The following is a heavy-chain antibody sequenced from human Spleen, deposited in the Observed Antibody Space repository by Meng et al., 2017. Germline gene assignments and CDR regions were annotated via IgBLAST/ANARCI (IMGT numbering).Heavy chain of an antibody. CDR2: FVNYVDT. Sequence: QVHLLQSVPEVKKPGASVRVSCKASGYTFGSYGIGWVRQAPGQGLEWMGWFVNYVDTYPAPKFQGRVTMTTDTHTNTAFMELRSLTSDDTAVYYCASGTPGRSYCDYWGQGTLVTVSS. CDR3: ASGTPGRSYCDY. J-gene: IGHJ4*02. D-gene: IGHD2-15*01. V-gene: IGHV1-18*01. CDR1: GYTFGSYG.